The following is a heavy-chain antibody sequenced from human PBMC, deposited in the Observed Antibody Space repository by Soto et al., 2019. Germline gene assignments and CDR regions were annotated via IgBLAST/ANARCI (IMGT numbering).Heavy chain of an antibody. D-gene: IGHD3-9*01. Sequence: SETLSLTCTVSGGSISSYYWGWIRQPPGKGLEWIGSIYYSGSTYYNPSLKSRVTISVDTSKNQFSLKLSSVTAADTAVYYCARGHHYYDILTGYYGSNWFDPWGQGTLVTVSS. J-gene: IGHJ5*02. V-gene: IGHV4-39*01. CDR3: ARGHHYYDILTGYYGSNWFDP. CDR2: IYYSGST. CDR1: GGSISSYY.